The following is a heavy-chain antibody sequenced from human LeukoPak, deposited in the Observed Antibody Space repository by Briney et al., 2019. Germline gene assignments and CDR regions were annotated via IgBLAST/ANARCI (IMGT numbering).Heavy chain of an antibody. CDR3: ARSITMIVVVITPEYYFDY. V-gene: IGHV4-39*07. J-gene: IGHJ4*02. Sequence: SETLSLTCTVSGGSISSSSYNWGWIRQPPGKGLEWIGSIYYSGSTYYNPSLKSRVTISVDTSKNQFSLKLSSVTAADTAVYYCARSITMIVVVITPEYYFDYWGQGTLVTVSS. CDR1: GGSISSSSYN. D-gene: IGHD3-22*01. CDR2: IYYSGST.